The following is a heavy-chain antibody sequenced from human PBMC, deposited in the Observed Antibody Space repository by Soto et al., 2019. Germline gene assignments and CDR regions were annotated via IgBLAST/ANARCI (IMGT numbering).Heavy chain of an antibody. V-gene: IGHV4-59*11. CDR3: ARLQYTVVTALDI. Sequence: QVQLQESGPRLVKPSETLSLTCSVSGVSIGSHFWSWIRQAPGKGPELVGYIYHTVNTNYNPALKSRVTISMDTSKNLIALQLSSVTAADTAVYYCARLQYTVVTALDIWGQGTMVTVSS. D-gene: IGHD2-15*01. CDR2: IYHTVNT. J-gene: IGHJ3*02. CDR1: GVSIGSHF.